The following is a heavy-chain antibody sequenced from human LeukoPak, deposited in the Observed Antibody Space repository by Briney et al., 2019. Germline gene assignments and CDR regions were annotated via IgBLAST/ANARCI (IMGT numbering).Heavy chain of an antibody. D-gene: IGHD2-21*02. CDR2: ISGSGGST. CDR1: GFTFSSYA. Sequence: GGSLRLSCAASGFTFSSYAMSWVRQAPGKGLEWVSAISGSGGSTYYADSVKGRFTISRDNSDNTLYLQMSSLRVEDTAVYYCATVVAATAYFDYWGQGTLVTVAS. CDR3: ATVVAATAYFDY. J-gene: IGHJ4*02. V-gene: IGHV3-23*01.